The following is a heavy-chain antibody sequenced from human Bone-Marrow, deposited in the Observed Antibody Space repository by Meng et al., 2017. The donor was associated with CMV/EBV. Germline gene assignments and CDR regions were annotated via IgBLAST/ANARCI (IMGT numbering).Heavy chain of an antibody. V-gene: IGHV1-2*02. D-gene: IGHD4-11*01. CDR3: ARGGDYSNSVDY. J-gene: IGHJ4*02. CDR1: GYTFTSYG. Sequence: ASVKVSCKASGYTFTSYGISWVRQAPGQGLEWMGWINPNSGGTNYAQKFQGRVTMTRDTSISTAYMELSRLRSDDTAVYYCARGGDYSNSVDYWGQGTLVTVSS. CDR2: INPNSGGT.